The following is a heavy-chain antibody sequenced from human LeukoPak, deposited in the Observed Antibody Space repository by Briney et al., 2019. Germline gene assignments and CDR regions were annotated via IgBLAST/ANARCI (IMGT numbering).Heavy chain of an antibody. CDR2: ISGVSGST. D-gene: IGHD6-19*01. Sequence: GGSLRLSCAASGFTFHDYAMYWVRQAPGKGPEWVSLISGVSGSTDYADFVKGRFTISRDNSQNSVFLQMNSLTSEDTAVYFCAKDRGSGWYYFHYWGQGTLVTVSS. CDR1: GFTFHDYA. V-gene: IGHV3-43*02. CDR3: AKDRGSGWYYFHY. J-gene: IGHJ4*02.